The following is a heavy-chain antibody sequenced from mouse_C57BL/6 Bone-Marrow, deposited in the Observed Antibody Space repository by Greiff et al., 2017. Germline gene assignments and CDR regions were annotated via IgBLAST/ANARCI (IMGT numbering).Heavy chain of an antibody. CDR3: ARSYDYDDYTMDY. V-gene: IGHV1-64*01. CDR2: MHPNGGSP. Sequence: QVQLKQPGAELVKPGASVKLSCKASGYTFTNYWMHWVKQRPGQGLEWIGMMHPNGGSPDYNEKFKSEATLSVDKSSRTAYMEHSSLTSEDSAVYYCARSYDYDDYTMDYWGQGTSVTVSS. D-gene: IGHD2-4*01. J-gene: IGHJ4*01. CDR1: GYTFTNYW.